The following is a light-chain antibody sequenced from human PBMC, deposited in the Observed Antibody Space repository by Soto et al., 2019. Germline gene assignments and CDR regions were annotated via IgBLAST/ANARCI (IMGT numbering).Light chain of an antibody. V-gene: IGKV3-20*01. J-gene: IGKJ2*02. CDR2: GAS. CDR3: QQYGGSPGCT. CDR1: QSVSSSY. Sequence: EIVLTQSPGTLSLSPGERATLSCRASQSVSSSYLAWYQQKPGQAPRLLIYGASSRATGIPDRFSVSGSGTDFTLTISRLEPEDLAVYYCQQYGGSPGCTFGQGTKLEIK.